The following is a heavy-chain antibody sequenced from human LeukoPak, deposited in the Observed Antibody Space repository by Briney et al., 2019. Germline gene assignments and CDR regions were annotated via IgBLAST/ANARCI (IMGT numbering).Heavy chain of an antibody. CDR1: GFSFSRHS. Sequence: GGPLRLSCEASGFSFSRHSMNWVRQAPGKGREWVSYISSGSETIYYADSVKGRFTISRDNAKNSLYLQMNSLRAEDTAVYYCARSIAAAPPDYWGQGTLVTVSS. J-gene: IGHJ4*02. CDR2: ISSGSETI. D-gene: IGHD6-25*01. V-gene: IGHV3-48*04. CDR3: ARSIAAAPPDY.